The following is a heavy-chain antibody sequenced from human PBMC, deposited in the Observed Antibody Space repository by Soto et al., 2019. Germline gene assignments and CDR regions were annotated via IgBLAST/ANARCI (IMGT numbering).Heavy chain of an antibody. J-gene: IGHJ6*02. CDR3: ARSDTAMVTSYYYGMDV. Sequence: LRLSCAASGFTFSSYEMNWVRQAPGKGLEWVSYISSSGSTIYYADSVKGRFTISRDNAKNSLYLQMNSLRAEDTAVYYCARSDTAMVTSYYYGMDVWGQGTTVTVSS. V-gene: IGHV3-48*03. CDR1: GFTFSSYE. D-gene: IGHD5-18*01. CDR2: ISSSGSTI.